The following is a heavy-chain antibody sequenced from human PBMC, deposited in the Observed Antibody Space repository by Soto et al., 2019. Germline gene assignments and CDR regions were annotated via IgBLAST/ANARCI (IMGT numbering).Heavy chain of an antibody. CDR1: SGSISSSNW. CDR2: IYHSGST. J-gene: IGHJ4*02. V-gene: IGHV4-4*02. Sequence: PSETLSLTCAVSSGSISSSNWWSWVRQPPGKGLEWIGEIYHSGSTNYNPSLKSRVTISVDKSKNQFSLKLSSVTAADTAVYYCARWGQQWLESTGFDYWGQGTLVTVSS. CDR3: ARWGQQWLESTGFDY. D-gene: IGHD6-19*01.